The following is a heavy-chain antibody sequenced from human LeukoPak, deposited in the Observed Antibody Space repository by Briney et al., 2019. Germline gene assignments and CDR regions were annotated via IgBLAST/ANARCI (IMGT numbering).Heavy chain of an antibody. V-gene: IGHV1-46*01. CDR3: ARELRDYYDSHHQPFDY. Sequence: ASVKVSCEASGYTFTSYYMHWVRQAPGQGLEWMGIINPSGGSTSYAQKFQGRVTMTRDTSTSTVYMELSSLRSEDTAVYYCARELRDYYDSHHQPFDYWGQGTLVTVSS. J-gene: IGHJ4*02. CDR2: INPSGGST. D-gene: IGHD3-22*01. CDR1: GYTFTSYY.